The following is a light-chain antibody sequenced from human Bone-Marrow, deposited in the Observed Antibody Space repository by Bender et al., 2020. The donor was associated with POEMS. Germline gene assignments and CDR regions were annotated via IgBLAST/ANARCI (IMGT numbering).Light chain of an antibody. Sequence: QSVLTQPPSVSGTPGQRVTISCSGSGSNIGSNYVYWYQQLPGTAPKLLIYRNDQRPSGVPARFSGSILGNKAALTITGAQADDESDYYCALYMTGGIVVFGGGTKLTVL. CDR1: GSNIGSNY. CDR2: RND. V-gene: IGLV1-47*01. J-gene: IGLJ3*02. CDR3: ALYMTGGIVV.